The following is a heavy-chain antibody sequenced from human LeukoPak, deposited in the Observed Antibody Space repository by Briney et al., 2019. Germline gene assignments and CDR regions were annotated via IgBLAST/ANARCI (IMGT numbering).Heavy chain of an antibody. CDR2: ISAYNGNT. V-gene: IGHV1-18*04. J-gene: IGHJ4*02. D-gene: IGHD2-21*02. CDR3: AREGLVLAYCGGDCYSDY. Sequence: GASVKVSCKASGYTFTDYYMHWVRQAPGQGLEWMGWISAYNGNTNYAQKLQGRVTMTTDTSTSTAYMELRSLRSDDTAVYYCAREGLVLAYCGGDCYSDYWGQGTLVTVSS. CDR1: GYTFTDYY.